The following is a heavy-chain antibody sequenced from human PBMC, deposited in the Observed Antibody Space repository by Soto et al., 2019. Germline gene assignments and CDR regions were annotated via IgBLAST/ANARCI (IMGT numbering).Heavy chain of an antibody. D-gene: IGHD1-1*01. V-gene: IGHV3-30-3*01. Sequence: QVQLVESGGGVVQPGRSLRLSCAASGFTFSSYAMHWVRQAPGKGLEWVAVISYDGSNKYYADSVKGRFTISRDNFKNTLYLQMNSLRAEDTAVYYWARPLWRDAYNWGYFDLWGRGTLVTVSS. CDR1: GFTFSSYA. CDR2: ISYDGSNK. CDR3: ARPLWRDAYNWGYFDL. J-gene: IGHJ2*01.